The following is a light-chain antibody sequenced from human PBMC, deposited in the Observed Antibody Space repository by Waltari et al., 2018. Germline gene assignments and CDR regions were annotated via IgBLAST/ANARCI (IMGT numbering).Light chain of an antibody. Sequence: EIVSTQSPATLSLSPGETATLSCRASQSVSSYLAWYQQKPGQAPRLLIYDASNRATGIPARFSGSGSGTDFTLIISSLEPEDFAVYYCQHRSNWPPGTFGQGTKLEIK. V-gene: IGKV3-11*01. CDR1: QSVSSY. CDR3: QHRSNWPPGT. J-gene: IGKJ2*02. CDR2: DAS.